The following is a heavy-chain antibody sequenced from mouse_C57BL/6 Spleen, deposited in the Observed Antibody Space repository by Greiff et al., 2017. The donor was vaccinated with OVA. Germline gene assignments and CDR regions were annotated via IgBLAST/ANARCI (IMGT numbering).Heavy chain of an antibody. J-gene: IGHJ3*01. Sequence: EVKLMESGGGLVKPGGSLKLSCAASGFTFSDYGMHWVRQAPEKGLEWVAYISSGSSTIYYADTVKGRFTISRDNAKNTLFLQMTSLRSEDTAMYYCARGVNYDYPFFAYWGQGTLVTVSA. CDR3: ARGVNYDYPFFAY. CDR1: GFTFSDYG. CDR2: ISSGSSTI. D-gene: IGHD2-4*01. V-gene: IGHV5-17*01.